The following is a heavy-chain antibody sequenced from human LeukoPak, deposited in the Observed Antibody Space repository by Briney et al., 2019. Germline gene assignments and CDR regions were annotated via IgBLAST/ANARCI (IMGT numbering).Heavy chain of an antibody. D-gene: IGHD2-15*01. J-gene: IGHJ4*02. CDR1: GHTFTSYG. V-gene: IGHV1-18*01. CDR2: IGAYNGNT. Sequence: ASVKVSCKASGHTFTSYGISWLRQAPGQGLEWMGWIGAYNGNTNYAQKLQGRVTMTTDTSTSTAYMELRSLRSDDTAVYYCARAGGPDCSGGSCSGPFDYWGQGTLVTVSS. CDR3: ARAGGPDCSGGSCSGPFDY.